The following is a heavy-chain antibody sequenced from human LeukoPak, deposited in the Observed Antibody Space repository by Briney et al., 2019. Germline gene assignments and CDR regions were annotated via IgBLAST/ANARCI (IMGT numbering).Heavy chain of an antibody. V-gene: IGHV4-59*11. Sequence: SETLSLTCTVSGGSISSHYWSWIRQPLGKGLEWIGYIYYSGSTNYNPSLKSRVTISVDTSKNQFSPKLSSVTAADTAVYYCRGLSYDFWSGYDYWGQGTLVTVSS. CDR1: GGSISSHY. J-gene: IGHJ4*02. CDR2: IYYSGST. D-gene: IGHD3-3*01. CDR3: RGLSYDFWSGYDY.